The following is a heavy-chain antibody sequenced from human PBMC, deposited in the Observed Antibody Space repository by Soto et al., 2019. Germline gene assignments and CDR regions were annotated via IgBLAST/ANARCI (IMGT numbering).Heavy chain of an antibody. CDR1: GGSISSSSYY. CDR3: ARRGSSIAARSSWFDP. Sequence: SEPLSLTCTVSGGSISSSSYYWGWIRQPPGKGLEWIGSIYYSGSTYYNPSLKSRVTISVDTSKNQFSLKLSSVTAADTAVYYCARRGSSIAARSSWFDPWGQGTLVTV. J-gene: IGHJ5*02. V-gene: IGHV4-39*01. CDR2: IYYSGST. D-gene: IGHD6-6*01.